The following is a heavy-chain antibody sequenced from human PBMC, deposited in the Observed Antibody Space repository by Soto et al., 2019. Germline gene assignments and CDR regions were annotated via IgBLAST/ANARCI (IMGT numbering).Heavy chain of an antibody. CDR2: ISAYNGNT. D-gene: IGHD6-6*01. CDR3: ARDRPGPHSSSSVRYYYYYYGMDV. Sequence: ASVKVSCKASGYTFTSYGISWVRQAPGQGLEWMGWISAYNGNTNYAQKLQGRVTMTTDTSTSTAYMELRSLRSDDTAVYYCARDRPGPHSSSSVRYYYYYYGMDVWGQGTTVTVSS. CDR1: GYTFTSYG. V-gene: IGHV1-18*01. J-gene: IGHJ6*02.